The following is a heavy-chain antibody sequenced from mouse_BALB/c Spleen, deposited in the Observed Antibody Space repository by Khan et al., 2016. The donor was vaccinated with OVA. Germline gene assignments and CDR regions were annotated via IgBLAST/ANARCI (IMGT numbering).Heavy chain of an antibody. J-gene: IGHJ2*01. CDR1: GYTLTSYW. CDR2: INPSNGRT. CDR3: ARLLINFDY. D-gene: IGHD2-1*01. V-gene: IGHV1S81*02. Sequence: QVQLKQSGAELVNPGASVNLSCKASGYTLTSYWMHWVKQRPGQGLEWIGEINPSNGRTNYNEKFKSKATLTVDKSSSTTYWQLSSPTSEDSAVYYCARLLINFDYWGQGTTLTVSS.